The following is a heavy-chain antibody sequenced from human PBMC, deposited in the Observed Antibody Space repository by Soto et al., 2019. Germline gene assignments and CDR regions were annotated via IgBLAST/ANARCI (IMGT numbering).Heavy chain of an antibody. Sequence: SQTLSLTCAISGDSVSSTSAAWSWIRQSPSRGLEWLGRTYYRSKWYSDYAVSVKSRITINPDTSKNQFSLQLNSVTPEDTAVYYCARGAYYSGWVWGQGTLVTVSS. CDR2: TYYRSKWYS. V-gene: IGHV6-1*01. CDR3: ARGAYYSGWV. J-gene: IGHJ4*02. D-gene: IGHD6-19*01. CDR1: GDSVSSTSAA.